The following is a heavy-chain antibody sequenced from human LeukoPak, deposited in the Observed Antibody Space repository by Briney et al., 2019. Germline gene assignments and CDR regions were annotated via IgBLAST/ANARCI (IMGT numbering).Heavy chain of an antibody. D-gene: IGHD6-13*01. Sequence: GRSLRLSCTASGFTFGDYAMSWVRQAPGKGLEWVGFIRSKAYGGTTEYAASVKGRFTISRDDSKSIAYLQMNSLKTEDTVVYYCKGSSSWSPTDYWGQGTLVTVSS. CDR3: KGSSSWSPTDY. J-gene: IGHJ4*02. CDR2: IRSKAYGGTT. CDR1: GFTFGDYA. V-gene: IGHV3-49*04.